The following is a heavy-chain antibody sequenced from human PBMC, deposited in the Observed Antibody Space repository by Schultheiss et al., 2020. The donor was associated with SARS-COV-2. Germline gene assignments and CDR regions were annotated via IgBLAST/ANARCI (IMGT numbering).Heavy chain of an antibody. CDR2: IYYSGST. Sequence: SETLSLTCTVSGGSISSYYWSWIRQPPGKGLEWIGYIYYSGSTYYNPSLKSRVTISVDTSKNQFSLKLTSVTAADTAVYYCAKGTVTTIFRPKGTEMRYEMDVWGQGTTVTVSS. D-gene: IGHD5-12*01. J-gene: IGHJ6*02. CDR3: AKGTVTTIFRPKGTEMRYEMDV. V-gene: IGHV4-59*01. CDR1: GGSISSYY.